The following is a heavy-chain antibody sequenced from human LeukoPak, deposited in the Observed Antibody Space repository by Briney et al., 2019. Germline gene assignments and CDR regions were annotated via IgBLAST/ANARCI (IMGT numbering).Heavy chain of an antibody. CDR3: ARKLLWFDP. J-gene: IGHJ5*02. D-gene: IGHD3-10*01. CDR1: GGSISSNSYY. Sequence: SETLSLTCAVSGGSISSNSYYWGWIRQPPGKGLEWLGSIYYSGSTYYNPSLKSRVTISVDTSKNQFSLKLSSVTAADTAVYYCARKLLWFDPWGQGTLVTVSS. CDR2: IYYSGST. V-gene: IGHV4-39*07.